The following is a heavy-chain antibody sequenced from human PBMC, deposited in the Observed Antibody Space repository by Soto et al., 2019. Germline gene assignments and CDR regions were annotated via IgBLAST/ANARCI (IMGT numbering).Heavy chain of an antibody. J-gene: IGHJ5*02. D-gene: IGHD3-10*01. Sequence: SETLSLTCTVSGGSISSSSYYWGWIRQPPGKGLEWIGSIYYSGSTYYNPSLKSRVTISVDTSKNQFSLKLSSVTAADTAVYYCASGSSYASSVGWFDPWGQGTLVTVSS. CDR1: GGSISSSSYY. CDR3: ASGSSYASSVGWFDP. CDR2: IYYSGST. V-gene: IGHV4-39*01.